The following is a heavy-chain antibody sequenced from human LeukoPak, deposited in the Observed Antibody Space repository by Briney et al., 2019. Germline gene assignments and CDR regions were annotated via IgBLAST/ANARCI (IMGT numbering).Heavy chain of an antibody. J-gene: IGHJ4*02. Sequence: ASVKVSCKASGYTFTSYYMHWVRQAPGQGLEWMGIINPSGGSTSYAQKFQGRVTITADKSTSTAYMELSSLRSEDTAVYYCARDRPTWTNYDSSGYYSRDYWGQGTLVTVSS. CDR2: INPSGGST. CDR3: ARDRPTWTNYDSSGYYSRDY. CDR1: GYTFTSYY. D-gene: IGHD3-22*01. V-gene: IGHV1-46*01.